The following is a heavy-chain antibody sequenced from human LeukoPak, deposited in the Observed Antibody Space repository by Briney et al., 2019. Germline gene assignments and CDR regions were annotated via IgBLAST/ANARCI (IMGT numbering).Heavy chain of an antibody. J-gene: IGHJ3*02. D-gene: IGHD3-16*01. CDR3: TRPVWDTSPGAFDI. Sequence: SVKVSCKAPGGNFNTFPCNWVRQAPGQRLEWMGGLIPLFRTANYAQKFQGRLTITADESISTTYMELSSLTSDDTAVYYCTRPVWDTSPGAFDIRGQGTMVTVSS. CDR1: GGNFNTFP. V-gene: IGHV1-69*13. CDR2: LIPLFRTA.